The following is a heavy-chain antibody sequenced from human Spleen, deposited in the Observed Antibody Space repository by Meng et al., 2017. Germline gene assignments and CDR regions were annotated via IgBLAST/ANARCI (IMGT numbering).Heavy chain of an antibody. Sequence: YNPSLKSRVTISLDTSKKQFSLKLSSVSAADTAVFYCARDYTPGGFDTWGQGTMVTVSS. CDR3: ARDYTPGGFDT. D-gene: IGHD3-16*01. V-gene: IGHV4-39*07. J-gene: IGHJ3*02.